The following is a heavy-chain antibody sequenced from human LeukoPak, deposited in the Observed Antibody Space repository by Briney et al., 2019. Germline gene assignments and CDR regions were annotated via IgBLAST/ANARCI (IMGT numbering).Heavy chain of an antibody. V-gene: IGHV4-4*02. CDR2: IYHSGST. Sequence: PSGTLSLTCAVSGGSISSSNWWSWVRPPPGKGLEWIGEIYHSGSTNYNPSLKSRVTISVDKSKNQLSLKLSSVTAADTAVYYCARDNYDNSGYYFDYWGQGTLVTVSS. CDR1: GGSISSSNW. J-gene: IGHJ4*02. D-gene: IGHD3-22*01. CDR3: ARDNYDNSGYYFDY.